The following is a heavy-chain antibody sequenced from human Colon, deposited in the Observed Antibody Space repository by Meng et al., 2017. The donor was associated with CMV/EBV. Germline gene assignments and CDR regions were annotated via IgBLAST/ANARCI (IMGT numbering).Heavy chain of an antibody. J-gene: IGHJ4*02. CDR3: TTEDYGLVD. Sequence: LSCSGSGFSFSSRWMNWVRQAAGEGLGWVSRIKDKVRGATTDYATPVKGRFTISRDDSKNMLYLQMDSLKTEDTAVYYCTTEDYGLVDWGQGTLVTVSS. V-gene: IGHV3-15*07. D-gene: IGHD4-17*01. CDR1: GFSFSSRW. CDR2: IKDKVRGATT.